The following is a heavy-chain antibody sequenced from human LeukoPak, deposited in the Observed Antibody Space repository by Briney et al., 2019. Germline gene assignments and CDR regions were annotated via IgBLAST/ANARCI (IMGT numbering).Heavy chain of an antibody. CDR3: ARMVGYSSLNWFDP. V-gene: IGHV4-4*07. Sequence: PSETLSLTCTVSGGPITTYYLSWIRQSAGMGLEWIGRISGSGVITYNPSLKSRVILSLDTSNNHFSLKLISVTAADTAVYYCARMVGYSSLNWFDPWGQGTLVTVSS. J-gene: IGHJ5*02. CDR1: GGPITTYY. CDR2: ISGSGVI. D-gene: IGHD6-19*01.